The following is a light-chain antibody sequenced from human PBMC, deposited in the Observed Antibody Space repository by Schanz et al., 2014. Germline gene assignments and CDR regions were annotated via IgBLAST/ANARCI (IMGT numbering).Light chain of an antibody. CDR2: DVS. CDR3: SSYTVTSTVV. Sequence: QSALTQPPSASGSPGQSITISCTGTSSDIGRYNYVSWYQHHPGKAPKLLIYDVSQRPSGVPDRFSGSKSGNTASLTISGLQAEDEADYYCSSYTVTSTVVFGGGTKLTVL. CDR1: SSDIGRYNY. V-gene: IGLV2-8*01. J-gene: IGLJ2*01.